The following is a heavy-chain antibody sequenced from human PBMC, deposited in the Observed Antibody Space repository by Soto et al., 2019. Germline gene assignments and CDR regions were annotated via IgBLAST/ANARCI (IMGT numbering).Heavy chain of an antibody. J-gene: IGHJ4*02. CDR3: AYDSSGYLDY. CDR1: GYTFTTYA. V-gene: IGHV1-3*01. Sequence: ASVEVSCKASGYTFTTYAMHWVRQAPGQRLEWMGWINVGNGNTKYSQKFQGRVTITRDTSASTAHMELSSLRSEDTAVYYCAYDSSGYLDYWGQGTMVTVSS. CDR2: INVGNGNT. D-gene: IGHD3-22*01.